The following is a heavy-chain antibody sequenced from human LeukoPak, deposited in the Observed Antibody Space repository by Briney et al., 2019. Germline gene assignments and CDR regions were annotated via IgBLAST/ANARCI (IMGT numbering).Heavy chain of an antibody. CDR2: IYPGDSDT. CDR3: ARHSPNMVRGVTNWFDP. Sequence: GESLEISCKGSGYSFTSYWIGWVRQMPGKGLEWMGIIYPGDSDTRYSPSFQGQVTISADKSISTAYLQWSSLKASDTAMYYCARHSPNMVRGVTNWFDPWGQGTLVTVSS. D-gene: IGHD3-10*01. CDR1: GYSFTSYW. J-gene: IGHJ5*02. V-gene: IGHV5-51*01.